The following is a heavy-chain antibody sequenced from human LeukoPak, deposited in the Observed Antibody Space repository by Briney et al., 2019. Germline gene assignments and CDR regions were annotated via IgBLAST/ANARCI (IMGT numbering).Heavy chain of an antibody. CDR3: AKDSSSGWPHYYYYYMDV. J-gene: IGHJ6*03. D-gene: IGHD6-19*01. Sequence: GESLSLSCAASGFTIGDYAMHWVRQAPGKGLEWVSLISWDGGTTYYADSEKGRFTISRNTSKNSLHMQMNSLRAQDTALYYCAKDSSSGWPHYYYYYMDVWGKGTTVTVSS. CDR2: ISWDGGTT. CDR1: GFTIGDYA. V-gene: IGHV3-43D*04.